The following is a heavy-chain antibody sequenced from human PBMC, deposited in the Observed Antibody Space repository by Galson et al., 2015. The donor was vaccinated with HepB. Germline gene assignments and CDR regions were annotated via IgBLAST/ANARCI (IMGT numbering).Heavy chain of an antibody. D-gene: IGHD2-8*01. V-gene: IGHV3-53*01. J-gene: IGHJ4*02. CDR3: AGRGGNYCTSGVCPYGLVGY. CDR2: IYSGGST. Sequence: SLRLSCAASGFTVSSNYMSWVRQAPGKGLEWVSVIYSGGSTYYADSVKGRFTISRDNSKNTLYLQMNSLRAEDTAVYYCAGRGGNYCTSGVCPYGLVGYWGQGTLVTVSS. CDR1: GFTVSSNY.